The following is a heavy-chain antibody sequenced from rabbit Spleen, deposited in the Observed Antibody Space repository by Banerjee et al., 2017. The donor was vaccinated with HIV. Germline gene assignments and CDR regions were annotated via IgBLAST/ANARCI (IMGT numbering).Heavy chain of an antibody. CDR3: ARDLVGVIGWNFYL. CDR2: INASTGKP. V-gene: IGHV1S45*01. J-gene: IGHJ4*01. Sequence: QEQLVESGGGLVQPEGSLTLTCKASGFSFSGRDVMCWVRQAPGKGLQWIACINASTGKPVYATWASGRFTISRTSSTTVTLHMTSLTAADRATYFCARDLVGVIGWNFYLWGQGTLVTVS. CDR1: GFSFSGRDV. D-gene: IGHD2-1*01.